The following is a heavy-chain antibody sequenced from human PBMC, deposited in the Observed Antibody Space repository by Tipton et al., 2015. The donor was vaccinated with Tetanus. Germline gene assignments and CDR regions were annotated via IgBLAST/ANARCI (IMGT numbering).Heavy chain of an antibody. D-gene: IGHD2-15*01. J-gene: IGHJ5*02. CDR2: INHDGRT. Sequence: TLSLTCVVYGGSFGHYYWTWIRQPPGKGLEWIGEINHDGRTTYTSSLKSRVTISVDTSKNQFSLNLTSVTAAGTAFYYCARQSCSGGSCRFDPWGQGTLVTVSS. CDR3: ARQSCSGGSCRFDP. V-gene: IGHV4-34*01. CDR1: GGSFGHYY.